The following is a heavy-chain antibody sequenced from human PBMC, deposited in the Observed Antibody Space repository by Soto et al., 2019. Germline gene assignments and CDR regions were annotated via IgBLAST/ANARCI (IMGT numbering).Heavy chain of an antibody. CDR3: VRAQSGSFDY. Sequence: EVQLVETGGGLIQPGESLRLSCAASGFSVSGNYMSWVRQAPGKGLEWLSVIYSGGSKFYADSVKGRFTMSKDNSKNTLYLRMNNLRAEDTAVYYCVRAQSGSFDYWGQGTLVSVSS. J-gene: IGHJ4*02. D-gene: IGHD3-3*01. CDR1: GFSVSGNY. V-gene: IGHV3-53*02. CDR2: IYSGGSK.